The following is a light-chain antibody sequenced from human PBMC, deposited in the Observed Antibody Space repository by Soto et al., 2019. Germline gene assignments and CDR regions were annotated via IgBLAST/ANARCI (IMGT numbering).Light chain of an antibody. CDR1: QDIRNA. CDR2: DAS. V-gene: IGKV1-17*01. Sequence: IKMYNSPSAVSATEEDRVTITCRASQDIRNALGWYQQKPGKAPKRLFYDASSLQSGVPSRFSGSGSGTEFTLTISSLQPEVVATYYCQQSNTFPFTFGPGNKVDIK. CDR3: QQSNTFPFT. J-gene: IGKJ3*01.